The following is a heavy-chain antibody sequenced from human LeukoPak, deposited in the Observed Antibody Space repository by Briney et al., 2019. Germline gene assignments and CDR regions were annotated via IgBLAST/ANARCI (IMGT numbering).Heavy chain of an antibody. J-gene: IGHJ4*02. D-gene: IGHD5-24*01. Sequence: PSETLSLTCTVSGGSISSSSYYWGWIRQPPGKGLEWIGSIYYSGNTYYNPSLKSRVSISVDTSKNQFSLKVRSVTAADTAVYYCARGRRDGYNLRHFDYWGQGTLVTVSS. CDR1: GGSISSSSYY. CDR3: ARGRRDGYNLRHFDY. CDR2: IYYSGNT. V-gene: IGHV4-39*07.